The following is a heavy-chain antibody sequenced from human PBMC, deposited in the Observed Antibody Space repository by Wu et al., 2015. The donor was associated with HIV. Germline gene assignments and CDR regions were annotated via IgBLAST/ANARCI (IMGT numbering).Heavy chain of an antibody. J-gene: IGHJ5*02. CDR1: GYTFTSYD. CDR2: MNPNSGNT. Sequence: QVQLVQSGAEVKKPGASVKVSCKASGYTFTSYDINWVRQATGQGLEWMGWMNPNSGNTGYTQKFQGRVTITRNTSISTAYMELSSLRSEDTAVYYCARSYCSSTSCFKRNWFDPGPGNPGHRLL. V-gene: IGHV1-8*03. CDR3: ARSYCSSTSCFKRNWFDP. D-gene: IGHD2-2*01.